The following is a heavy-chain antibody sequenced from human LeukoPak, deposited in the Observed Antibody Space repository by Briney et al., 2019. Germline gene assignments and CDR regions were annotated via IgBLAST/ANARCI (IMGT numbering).Heavy chain of an antibody. Sequence: PGGSLRLSCAASGFTFSSYSMNWIRQAPGKGLEWVSSISSSSSYIYYADSMKGRFTISRDNAKNSLYLQMNSLRAEDTAVYYCARVREVGYCSSTSCSPSDYYYGMDVWGQGTTVTVSS. CDR2: ISSSSSYI. CDR3: ARVREVGYCSSTSCSPSDYYYGMDV. V-gene: IGHV3-21*01. D-gene: IGHD2-2*01. CDR1: GFTFSSYS. J-gene: IGHJ6*02.